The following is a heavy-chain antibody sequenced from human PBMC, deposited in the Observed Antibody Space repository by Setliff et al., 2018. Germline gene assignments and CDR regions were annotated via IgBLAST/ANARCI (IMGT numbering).Heavy chain of an antibody. V-gene: IGHV2-26*01. CDR3: ARDHSGWYGGAFDI. CDR1: GFSLSTDRMG. CDR2: IFSNDKK. D-gene: IGHD6-19*01. Sequence: SGPTLVNPTEPLTLTCTVSGFSLSTDRMGVNWIRQPPGKALEWLAHIFSNDKKSYSTSLKSRLTIYKDTSKSQVVLTMTNMDPVDTATYYCARDHSGWYGGAFDIWGQGTMVTVSS. J-gene: IGHJ3*02.